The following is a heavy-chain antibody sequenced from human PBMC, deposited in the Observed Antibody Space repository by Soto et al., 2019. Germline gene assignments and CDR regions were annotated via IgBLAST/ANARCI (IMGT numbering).Heavy chain of an antibody. CDR2: IYYSGST. J-gene: IGHJ4*02. CDR3: ARVGGFGATTIDS. CDR1: GGSISSGDYY. V-gene: IGHV4-30-4*01. D-gene: IGHD3-10*01. Sequence: QVQLQESGPGLVKPSQTLSLTCTVSGGSISSGDYYWSWIRQPPGKGLEWIGYIYYSGSTYYNPSLEPTVTISVDTSANQFSLTLSSVAAAASAVSYCARVGGFGATTIDSWGQGTLVTVSS.